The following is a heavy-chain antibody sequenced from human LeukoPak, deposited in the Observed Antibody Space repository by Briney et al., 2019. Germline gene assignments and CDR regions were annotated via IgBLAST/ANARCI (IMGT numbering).Heavy chain of an antibody. CDR1: GDNTA. CDR2: TYYRSKWHN. J-gene: IGHJ6*02. V-gene: IGHV6-1*01. CDR3: ARGLGFWSGYIYYYYYYGMDV. D-gene: IGHD3-3*01. Sequence: SQTLSLTCAISGDNTAWNWIRQSPTRGLEWLGRTYYRSKWHNTYAASVKSRITINPDTSKNQFSLKLSSVTAADTAVYYCARGLGFWSGYIYYYYYYGMDVWGQGTTVTVSS.